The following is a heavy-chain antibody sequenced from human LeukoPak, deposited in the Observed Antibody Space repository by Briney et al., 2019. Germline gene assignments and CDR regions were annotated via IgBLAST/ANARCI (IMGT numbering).Heavy chain of an antibody. V-gene: IGHV1-46*01. CDR3: ASWGAGSNDGFQH. CDR2: INPSGGST. J-gene: IGHJ1*01. D-gene: IGHD1-26*01. CDR1: GYTFTSYY. Sequence: ASVKVSCKASGYTFTSYYMHWVRQAPGQGLEWMGIINPSGGSTSYAQKFQGRVTMTTDTSTSTAYMELRSLRSDDTAVYYCASWGAGSNDGFQHWGQGTLVTVSS.